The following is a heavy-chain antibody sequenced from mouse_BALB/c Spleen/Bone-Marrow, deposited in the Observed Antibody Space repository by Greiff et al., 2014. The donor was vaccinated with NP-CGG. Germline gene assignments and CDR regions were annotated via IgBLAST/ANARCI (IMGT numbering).Heavy chain of an antibody. D-gene: IGHD1-1*01. CDR3: AREGDYYGSSDY. Sequence: VQLQESGPGLVAPSQSLSITCTVSGFSLTSYGVHWVRQPPGKGLKWLGVIWAGGSTNYNSALMSRLSISKDNSKSQVFLKMNSLQTDDTAMYYCAREGDYYGSSDYWGQGTTLTVSS. J-gene: IGHJ2*01. V-gene: IGHV2-9*02. CDR1: GFSLTSYG. CDR2: IWAGGST.